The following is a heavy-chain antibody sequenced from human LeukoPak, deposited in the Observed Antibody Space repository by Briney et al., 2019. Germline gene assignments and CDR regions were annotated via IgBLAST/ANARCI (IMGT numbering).Heavy chain of an antibody. CDR1: GFTFSSYA. D-gene: IGHD2-8*01. CDR3: SRARIKTNSGYYYYMDV. V-gene: IGHV3-30*01. J-gene: IGHJ6*03. CDR2: ISYDGSNR. Sequence: GRSLRLSCAASGFTFSSYAMHWVRQAPGKGLEWVAVISYDGSNRYYADSVKGRFTISRDNSMHTLFLQMNNLTAEDTAVFYCSRARIKTNSGYYYYMDVWGKGTTVTVSS.